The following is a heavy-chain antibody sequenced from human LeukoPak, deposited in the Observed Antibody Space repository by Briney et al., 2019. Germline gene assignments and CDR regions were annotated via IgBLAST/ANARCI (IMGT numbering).Heavy chain of an antibody. Sequence: GGSLRLSCAASGFTFNSYGMHWVRQAPGKGLEWEAVIWKDGSNKYYADSVKGRFTISRDNSKNTLYLQMNSLKTEDTAVYYCTTVRRDSSSWFDYWGQGTLVTVSS. CDR2: IWKDGSNK. CDR3: TTVRRDSSSWFDY. D-gene: IGHD3-22*01. CDR1: GFTFNSYG. V-gene: IGHV3-33*01. J-gene: IGHJ5*01.